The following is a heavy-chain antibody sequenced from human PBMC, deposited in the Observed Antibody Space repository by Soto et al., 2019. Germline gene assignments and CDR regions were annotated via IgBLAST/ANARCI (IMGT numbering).Heavy chain of an antibody. CDR3: ARLIAEAGTNWFDP. V-gene: IGHV3-48*02. CDR2: ISSSSSTI. D-gene: IGHD6-13*01. CDR1: GFTFSSYS. Sequence: EVQLVESGGGLVQPGGSLRLSCAASGFTFSSYSMNWVRQAPGKGLEWVSYISSSSSTIYYADSVKGRFTISRDNAKNSLYLPMNSMRDEDTAVYYCARLIAEAGTNWFDPWGQGTLVTVSS. J-gene: IGHJ5*02.